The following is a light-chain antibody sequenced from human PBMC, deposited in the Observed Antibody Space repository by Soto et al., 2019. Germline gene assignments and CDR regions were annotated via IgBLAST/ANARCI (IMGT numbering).Light chain of an antibody. J-gene: IGKJ1*01. V-gene: IGKV1-27*01. CDR2: TSS. Sequence: DIQMTQSPSSLSASLGDRVTITCGASQGIGNYLAWYQQKPGKVPKLLIYTSSTLQSGVPSRFSGSGSGTDFTLTISSLQPEDFATYYCQQSYSTPRTFGQGTKVDI. CDR3: QQSYSTPRT. CDR1: QGIGNY.